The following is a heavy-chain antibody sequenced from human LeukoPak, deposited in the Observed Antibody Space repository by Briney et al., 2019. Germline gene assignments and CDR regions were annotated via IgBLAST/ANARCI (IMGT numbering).Heavy chain of an antibody. Sequence: SVKVSCKASGYTFTDYYMHWVRQAPGQGLEWMGGIIPIFGTANYAQKFQGRVTITADESTSTAYMELSSLRSEDTAVYYCARISSIAARGYIDYWGQGTLVTVSS. CDR1: GYTFTDYY. V-gene: IGHV1-69*13. CDR2: IIPIFGTA. J-gene: IGHJ4*02. CDR3: ARISSIAARGYIDY. D-gene: IGHD6-6*01.